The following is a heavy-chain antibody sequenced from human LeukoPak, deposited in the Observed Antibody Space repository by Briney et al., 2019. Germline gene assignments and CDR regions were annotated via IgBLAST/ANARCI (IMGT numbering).Heavy chain of an antibody. D-gene: IGHD2-2*01. CDR1: GFAFDEHG. CDR3: ARAPITSPFYFDY. Sequence: GGSLRLSCTASGFAFDEHGMSWVRQVPGKGLEWVSGINWSGGSTGYADPLRGRFTISRDNAKNPLYLQMDSLRAEDTALYYCARAPITSPFYFDYWGQGTLVTVSS. V-gene: IGHV3-20*04. CDR2: INWSGGST. J-gene: IGHJ4*02.